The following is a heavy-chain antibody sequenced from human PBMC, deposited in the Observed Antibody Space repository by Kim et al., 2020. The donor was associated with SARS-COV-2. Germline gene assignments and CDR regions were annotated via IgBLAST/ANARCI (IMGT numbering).Heavy chain of an antibody. Sequence: GGSLRLSCAASGFTFSSYAMSWVRQAPGKGLEWVSAISGSGGSTYYADSVKGRFTISRDNSKNTLYLQMNSLRAEDTAVYYCAKVLSGSWYDESDFARHGVGWDYWGQGTLVTVSS. D-gene: IGHD6-13*01. CDR1: GFTFSSYA. CDR3: AKVLSGSWYDESDFARHGVGWDY. J-gene: IGHJ4*02. CDR2: ISGSGGST. V-gene: IGHV3-23*01.